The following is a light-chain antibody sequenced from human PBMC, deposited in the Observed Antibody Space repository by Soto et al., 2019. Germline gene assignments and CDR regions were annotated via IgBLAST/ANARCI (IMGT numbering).Light chain of an antibody. CDR1: HSVSSR. V-gene: IGKV3-15*01. J-gene: IGKJ4*01. CDR3: HHYAKWPLA. Sequence: EIVMTQSPATLSVSPGERATLSCKASHSVSSRLAWYQQKPGQAPRLLIYGASTRATGLPARFSGSGSGTQLTPTISSLQSEDSAVYNCHHYAKWPLAFGGESKV. CDR2: GAS.